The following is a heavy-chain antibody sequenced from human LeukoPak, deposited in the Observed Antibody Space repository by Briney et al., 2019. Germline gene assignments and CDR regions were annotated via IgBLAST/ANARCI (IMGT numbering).Heavy chain of an antibody. CDR3: ARGGVGGIVCDY. CDR1: GGTFSSYA. D-gene: IGHD1-26*01. Sequence: GASVKVSCKASGGTFSSYAISWVRQAPGQGLEWMGGIIPIFGTANYAQKFQGRVTITADESTSTAYMELSSLRSEDTAVYYCARGGVGGIVCDYWGQGTLVTVSS. J-gene: IGHJ4*02. CDR2: IIPIFGTA. V-gene: IGHV1-69*13.